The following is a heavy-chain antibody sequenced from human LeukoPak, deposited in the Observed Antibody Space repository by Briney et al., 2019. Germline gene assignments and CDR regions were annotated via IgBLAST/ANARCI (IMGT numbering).Heavy chain of an antibody. D-gene: IGHD3-3*01. J-gene: IGHJ6*03. Sequence: PGGSLRLSCAASGFTFDDYAMHWVRQAPGKGLEWVSGISWNSGSIGYADSVKGRFTISRDNAKNSLYLQMNSLRVEDTALYYCARGGISIFGVVIYMDVWGKGTTVTVSS. CDR2: ISWNSGSI. CDR1: GFTFDDYA. V-gene: IGHV3-9*01. CDR3: ARGGISIFGVVIYMDV.